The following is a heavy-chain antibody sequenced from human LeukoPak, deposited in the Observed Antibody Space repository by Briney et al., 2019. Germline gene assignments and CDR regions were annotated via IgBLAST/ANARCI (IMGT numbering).Heavy chain of an antibody. J-gene: IGHJ4*02. CDR1: GGSISSGGYS. Sequence: SETLSLTCAVSGGSISSGGYSWSWIRQPPGKGLEWIGYIYHSGSTYYNPSLKSRVTISVDRSKKQFSLKLSSVTAADTAVYYCAGASDYGDYAWDYWGQGTLVTVSS. CDR2: IYHSGST. CDR3: AGASDYGDYAWDY. V-gene: IGHV4-30-2*01. D-gene: IGHD4-17*01.